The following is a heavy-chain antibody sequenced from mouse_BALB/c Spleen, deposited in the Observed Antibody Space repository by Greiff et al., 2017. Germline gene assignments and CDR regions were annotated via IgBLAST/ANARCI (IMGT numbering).Heavy chain of an antibody. CDR3: ARGYYRHFDY. D-gene: IGHD1-1*01. Sequence: QVQLQQSGAELVRPGTSVKISCKASGYAFTNYWLGWVKQRPGHGLEWIGDIYPGSGNTYYNEKFKGKATLTADKSSSTAYMQLSSLTSEDSAVYFCARGYYRHFDYWGQGTTLTVSS. J-gene: IGHJ2*01. CDR1: GYAFTNYW. CDR2: IYPGSGNT. V-gene: IGHV1-63*01.